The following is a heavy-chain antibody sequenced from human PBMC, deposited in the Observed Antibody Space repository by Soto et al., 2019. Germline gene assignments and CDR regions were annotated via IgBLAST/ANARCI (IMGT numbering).Heavy chain of an antibody. CDR2: INPNSGGT. D-gene: IGHD6-19*01. V-gene: IGHV1-2*02. CDR1: GYTFTGYY. Sequence: ASVKVSCKASGYTFTGYYMHWARQAPGQGLEWMGWINPNSGGTNYAQKFQGRVTMTRDTSISTAYMELSRLRSDDTAVYYCARAPIAVAGTGAFDIWGQGTMVTVSS. J-gene: IGHJ3*02. CDR3: ARAPIAVAGTGAFDI.